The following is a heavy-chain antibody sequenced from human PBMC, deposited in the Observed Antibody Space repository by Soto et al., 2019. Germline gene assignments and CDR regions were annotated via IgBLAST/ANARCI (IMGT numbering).Heavy chain of an antibody. CDR2: IYSGGST. D-gene: IGHD4-17*01. V-gene: IGHV3-66*01. CDR1: GFSVSSNF. J-gene: IGHJ4*02. Sequence: GGSLRLSCAASGFSVSSNFMSWVRQAPGKGLEWVSIIYSGGSTYYADSVKGRFTISRDNSKNTLYLQMNSLRADDTAVYYCASRRNPYGAYDYWGQGTLVTVSS. CDR3: ASRRNPYGAYDY.